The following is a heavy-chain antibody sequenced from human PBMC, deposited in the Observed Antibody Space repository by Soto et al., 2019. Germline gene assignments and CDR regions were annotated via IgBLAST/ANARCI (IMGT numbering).Heavy chain of an antibody. D-gene: IGHD1-26*01. CDR3: AKDQGSGSVIDY. J-gene: IGHJ4*02. CDR2: ISYDGSNK. Sequence: QVQLVESGGGVVQPGRSLRLSCAASGFTFSSYGMHWVRQAPGKGLEWVAVISYDGSNKYYADSVKGRFTISRDNSKNTLYLQMNSLRAEDTAVYYCAKDQGSGSVIDYWGQGTLVTVSS. CDR1: GFTFSSYG. V-gene: IGHV3-30*18.